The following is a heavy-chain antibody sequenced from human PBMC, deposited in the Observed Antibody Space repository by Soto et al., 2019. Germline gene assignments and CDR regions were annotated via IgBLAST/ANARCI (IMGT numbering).Heavy chain of an antibody. CDR2: IRSKANSYAT. Sequence: EVQLVESGGGLVQPGGSLKLSCAASGFTFSGSAMHWVRQASGKGLEWVGRIRSKANSYATAYAASVKGRFTISRDDSKNTAYLQMNSLKTEDTAVYYCTRPYNYYYDSSGYYAFDIWGQGTMVTVSS. D-gene: IGHD3-22*01. J-gene: IGHJ3*02. CDR3: TRPYNYYYDSSGYYAFDI. V-gene: IGHV3-73*02. CDR1: GFTFSGSA.